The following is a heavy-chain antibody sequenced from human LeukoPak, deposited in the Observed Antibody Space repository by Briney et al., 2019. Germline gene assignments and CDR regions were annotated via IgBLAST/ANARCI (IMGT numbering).Heavy chain of an antibody. CDR3: ARGWGMFDY. Sequence: GGSPRLSCAASGVSVSNDYISWVRQAPGKGLEWVSVIYSGGNTYYADSVKGRFTISRDNSKNTVYLQMNTVRAEDTAVYYCARGWGMFDYWGQGTLVTVSS. J-gene: IGHJ4*02. CDR2: IYSGGNT. D-gene: IGHD7-27*01. V-gene: IGHV3-53*01. CDR1: GVSVSNDY.